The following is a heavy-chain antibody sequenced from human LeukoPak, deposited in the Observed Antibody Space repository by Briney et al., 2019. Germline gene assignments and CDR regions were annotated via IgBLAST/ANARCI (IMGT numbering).Heavy chain of an antibody. CDR3: ARRGTARRGTFDY. D-gene: IGHD6-6*01. CDR2: IFYSGST. J-gene: IGHJ4*02. V-gene: IGHV4-39*01. Sequence: PSETLSLTCTVSGGSISSSSYYWGWIRQPPGKGLEWIGSIFYSGSTYYNPSLKSRVTISVDTSKNQFSLELSSVTAADTAVYFCARRGTARRGTFDYWGQGTLVTVSS. CDR1: GGSISSSSYY.